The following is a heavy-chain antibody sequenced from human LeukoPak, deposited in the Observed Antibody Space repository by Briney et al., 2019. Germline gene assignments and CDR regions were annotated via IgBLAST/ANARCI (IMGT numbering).Heavy chain of an antibody. CDR1: GYTFNTYG. CDR2: INPNSGGT. V-gene: IGHV1-2*02. Sequence: ASVKVSCKASGYTFNTYGITWVRQAPGQGLEWMGWINPNSGGTNYAQKFQGRVTMTRDTSISTAYMELSRLRSDDTAVYYCARVWAWGVGATILGHFDYWGQGTLVTVSS. D-gene: IGHD1-26*01. J-gene: IGHJ4*02. CDR3: ARVWAWGVGATILGHFDY.